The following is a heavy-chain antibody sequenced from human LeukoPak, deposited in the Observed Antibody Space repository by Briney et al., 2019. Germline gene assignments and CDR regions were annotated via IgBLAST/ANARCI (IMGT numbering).Heavy chain of an antibody. J-gene: IGHJ4*02. CDR2: IKQDGSEK. CDR3: ARVKSRLYQLPLDY. V-gene: IGHV3-7*01. D-gene: IGHD2-2*01. CDR1: GFTFDDNG. Sequence: GGSLRLSCAASGFTFDDNGMSWVRQAPGKGLEWVANIKQDGSEKYYVDSVKGRFTISRDNAKNSLYLQMNSLRAEDTAVYYCARVKSRLYQLPLDYWGQGTLVTVSS.